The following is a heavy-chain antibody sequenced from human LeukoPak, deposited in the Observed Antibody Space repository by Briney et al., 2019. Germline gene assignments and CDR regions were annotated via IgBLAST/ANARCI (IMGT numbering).Heavy chain of an antibody. Sequence: ASVKVSCKVSGYTLTELSMHWVRQAPGKGLEWMGGFDPEDGETIYAQKFQGRVTMTEDTSTDTAYMELRSLRSDDTAVYYCAVGYSGSFYELGSFDYWGQGTLVTVS. CDR2: FDPEDGET. CDR1: GYTLTELS. J-gene: IGHJ4*02. V-gene: IGHV1-24*01. CDR3: AVGYSGSFYELGSFDY. D-gene: IGHD1-26*01.